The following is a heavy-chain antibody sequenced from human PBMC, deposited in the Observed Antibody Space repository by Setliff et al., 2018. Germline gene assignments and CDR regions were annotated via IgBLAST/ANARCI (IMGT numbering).Heavy chain of an antibody. D-gene: IGHD6-19*01. Sequence: PGGSLRLSCAASEFTFSSYAMSWVRQAPGKGLEWVSGISGSGDSTYYADSVKGRFTISRDNSKNTLYLQMNSLKAEDTAVYYCARRYSSGWAYYYYYYMDVWGKGTTVTVSS. V-gene: IGHV3-23*01. CDR1: EFTFSSYA. CDR3: ARRYSSGWAYYYYYYMDV. J-gene: IGHJ6*03. CDR2: ISGSGDST.